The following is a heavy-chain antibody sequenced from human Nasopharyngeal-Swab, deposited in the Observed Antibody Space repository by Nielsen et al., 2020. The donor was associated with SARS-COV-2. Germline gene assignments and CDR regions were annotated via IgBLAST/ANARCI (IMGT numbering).Heavy chain of an antibody. CDR2: IHRGGTT. D-gene: IGHD6-13*01. V-gene: IGHV4-4*02. Sequence: VRQAPGKGPEWIGEIHRGGTTNYNPSLESRVTISLDKSKNQFSLRLNSVTAAGTAVYYCANVRVASAGTFDFWGLGTLVTVSS. J-gene: IGHJ4*02. CDR3: ANVRVASAGTFDF.